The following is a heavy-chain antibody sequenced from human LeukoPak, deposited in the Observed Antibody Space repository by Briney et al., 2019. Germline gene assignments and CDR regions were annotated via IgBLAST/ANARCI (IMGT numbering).Heavy chain of an antibody. V-gene: IGHV3-30*03. J-gene: IGHJ4*02. D-gene: IGHD3-3*01. CDR2: ISNDGSRK. CDR1: GFTFSRHG. Sequence: PGGSLRLSCAPSGFTFSRHGMHWVRQAPGKGLEWVAIISNDGSRKYYGHSVEGRFTISRDNSKNTLYLQMDSLRAEDTAVYYCARDRAWNYFDYWGQGTLVTVS. CDR3: ARDRAWNYFDY.